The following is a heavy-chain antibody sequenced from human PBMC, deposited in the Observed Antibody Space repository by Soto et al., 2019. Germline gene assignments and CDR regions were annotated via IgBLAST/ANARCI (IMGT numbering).Heavy chain of an antibody. CDR2: ISTSGSTI. CDR3: VKGLEP. V-gene: IGHV3-48*03. CDR1: GFIISTYE. Sequence: GGSLRLSCAASGFIISTYELNWVRQAPGKGLEWVSYISTSGSTILYADSVKGRFTLSRDNAKNSLYLQMTSLRVEDTAVYYCVKGLEPWGQGTPVTVSS. J-gene: IGHJ5*02.